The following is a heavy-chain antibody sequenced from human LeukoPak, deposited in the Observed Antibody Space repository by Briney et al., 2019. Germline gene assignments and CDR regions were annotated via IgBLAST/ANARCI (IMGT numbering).Heavy chain of an antibody. D-gene: IGHD1-26*01. CDR3: AREGASVGDY. CDR2: IHYSGST. J-gene: IGHJ4*02. CDR1: GGSISSNSHY. V-gene: IGHV4-39*01. Sequence: PSETLSLTCTVSGGSISSNSHYWAWIRQPPGKGLEWIGSIHYSGSTFYSPSLKSRVTISVDTSKNQFSLILTSVTASDTAVYYCAREGASVGDYWGQGILVTVSS.